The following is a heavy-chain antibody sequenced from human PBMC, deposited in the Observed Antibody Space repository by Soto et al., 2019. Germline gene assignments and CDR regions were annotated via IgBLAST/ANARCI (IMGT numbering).Heavy chain of an antibody. V-gene: IGHV1-69*01. CDR3: VTPNRNCTRPECYGPPRFFDE. D-gene: IGHD5-18*01. Sequence: QVQLVQSGTEVKKPGSSVKVSCKVSGGTFSNYAISWVRQAPGQGLEWVGGLAQKFQGRVTFAADEATSTAYMELNSLRSEDSAVYFCVTPNRNCTRPECYGPPRFFDEWGQGTLVIVSS. J-gene: IGHJ4*02. CDR1: GGTFSNYA.